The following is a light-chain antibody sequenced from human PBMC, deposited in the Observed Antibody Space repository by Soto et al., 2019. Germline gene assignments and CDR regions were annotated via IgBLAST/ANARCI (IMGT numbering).Light chain of an antibody. CDR1: SSDVGAYNY. CDR2: DVS. CDR3: SSYTTTRTLV. J-gene: IGLJ2*01. Sequence: QSALTQPASVSGSPGQSITISCTGTSSDVGAYNYVSWYQQHPGKVPKVILYDVSDRPSGVSSRFSGSKSGNTASLTISGLQAEDEADYYCSSYTTTRTLVFGGGTQLTV. V-gene: IGLV2-14*03.